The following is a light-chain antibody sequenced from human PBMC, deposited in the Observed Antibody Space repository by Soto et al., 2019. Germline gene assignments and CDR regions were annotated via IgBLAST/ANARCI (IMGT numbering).Light chain of an antibody. V-gene: IGKV3-15*01. CDR3: QQYNNWTLT. CDR2: GAS. Sequence: EIVMTQSPATLSVSPGERATLSCRASQSVSSNLAWYRKKPGQAPRILIYGASTRATGIPARFSGSGSGTEFNLTISSLQSEDFAVYDCQQYNNWTLTFGGGTKLDI. J-gene: IGKJ4*01. CDR1: QSVSSN.